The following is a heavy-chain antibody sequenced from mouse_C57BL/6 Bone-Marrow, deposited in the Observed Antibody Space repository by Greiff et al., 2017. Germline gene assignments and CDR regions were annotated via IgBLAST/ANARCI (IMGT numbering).Heavy chain of an antibody. V-gene: IGHV1-52*01. J-gene: IGHJ3*01. CDR2: IDPSDSET. CDR1: GYTFTSYW. D-gene: IGHD1-1*01. Sequence: QVQLKQPGAELVRPGSSVKLSCKASGYTFTSYWMHWVKQRPIQGLEWIGNIDPSDSETHYNQKFKDKATLTVDKSSSTAYMQLSSLTSEDSAVYYCARGDYYGSSYEFAYWGQGTLVTVSA. CDR3: ARGDYYGSSYEFAY.